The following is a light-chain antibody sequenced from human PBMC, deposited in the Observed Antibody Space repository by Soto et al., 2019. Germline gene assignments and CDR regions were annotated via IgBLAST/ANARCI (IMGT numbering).Light chain of an antibody. CDR3: MQHIEFPLT. CDR2: SVS. V-gene: IGKV2-40*01. CDR1: QSLFDSHDGKTY. Sequence: DIVMTQTPLSLPVTPGEPASISCRSRQSLFDSHDGKTYLAWYVQKPGQSPHLLIYSVSSRASGVPDRFSGSGSDTDFTLTISRVEAEDVGVYSCMQHIEFPLTFGQGTRLEIK. J-gene: IGKJ5*01.